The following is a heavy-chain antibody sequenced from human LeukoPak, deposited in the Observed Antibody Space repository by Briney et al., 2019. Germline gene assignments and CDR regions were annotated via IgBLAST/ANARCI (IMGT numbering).Heavy chain of an antibody. CDR1: GLTFNSYA. Sequence: GGSLRLSCAASGLTFNSYALHWVRQVPDKGLEWVTIISFDGGSKVYADSVKGRFTISRDNSKNTLYLQMNRLRPEDTAVYYCAKSASHNAFDTWGQGTMVTVSS. CDR3: AKSASHNAFDT. J-gene: IGHJ3*02. V-gene: IGHV3-30-3*01. D-gene: IGHD3-3*01. CDR2: ISFDGGSK.